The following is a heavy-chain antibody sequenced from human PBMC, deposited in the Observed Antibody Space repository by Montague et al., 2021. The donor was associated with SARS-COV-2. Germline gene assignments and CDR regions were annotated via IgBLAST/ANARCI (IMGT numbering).Heavy chain of an antibody. D-gene: IGHD2-21*01. J-gene: IGHJ4*02. CDR3: ARECGAGGFLVY. CDR1: GGSISSICYC. Sequence: SETLSLTCTVSGGSISSICYCWGWLRPPPGQGLMWIRSICYSGSNYSNPSLKSRVTISADTSKNQFSLKLGSVTAADTAVYYCARECGAGGFLVYWGQGTLVTVSS. V-gene: IGHV4-39*01. CDR2: ICYSGSN.